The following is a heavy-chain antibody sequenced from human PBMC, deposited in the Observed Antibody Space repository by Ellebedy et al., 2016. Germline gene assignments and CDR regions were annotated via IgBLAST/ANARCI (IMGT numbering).Heavy chain of an antibody. Sequence: LSLTXTVSGGSVDTYYWTWIRQAPGKGLEWISYIATSGTTIYHADSVKGRFTISRDTAKNSLSLQMNSLRVEDTAVYYCVRLGGSSTQTEAFNLWGQGTVVTVSS. D-gene: IGHD3-16*01. CDR1: GGSVDTYY. CDR2: IATSGTTI. V-gene: IGHV3-11*04. J-gene: IGHJ3*01. CDR3: VRLGGSSTQTEAFNL.